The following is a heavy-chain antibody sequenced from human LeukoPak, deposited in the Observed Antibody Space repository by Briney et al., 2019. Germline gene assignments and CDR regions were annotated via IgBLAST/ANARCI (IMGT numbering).Heavy chain of an antibody. CDR3: ARDQRDIVVVPAAIKGAGYYYYYMDV. CDR2: IYTSGST. Sequence: SETLSLTCTVSGGSISSYYWSWIRQPAGKGLEWIGRIYTSGSTNYNPSLKSRVTMSVDTSKNQFSLKLSSVTAADTAVYYCARDQRDIVVVPAAIKGAGYYYYYMDVWGKGTTVTVSS. D-gene: IGHD2-2*02. CDR1: GGSISSYY. V-gene: IGHV4-4*07. J-gene: IGHJ6*03.